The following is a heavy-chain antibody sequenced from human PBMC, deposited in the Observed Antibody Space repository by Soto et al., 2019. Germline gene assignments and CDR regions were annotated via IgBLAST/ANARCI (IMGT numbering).Heavy chain of an antibody. J-gene: IGHJ3*02. Sequence: RRLSCAASGSTFSSYAMHWVRQAPGKGLEWVAVISYDGSNKYYADSVKGRFTISRDNSKNTLYLQMNSLRAEDTAVYYCARGFVWGSYRYPGAFDIWGQGTMVTVSS. D-gene: IGHD3-16*02. CDR3: ARGFVWGSYRYPGAFDI. CDR1: GSTFSSYA. CDR2: ISYDGSNK. V-gene: IGHV3-30-3*01.